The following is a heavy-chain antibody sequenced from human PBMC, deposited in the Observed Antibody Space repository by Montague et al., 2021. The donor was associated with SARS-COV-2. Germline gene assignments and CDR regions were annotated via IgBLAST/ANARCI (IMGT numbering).Heavy chain of an antibody. Sequence: CAISGDSVSSNSAAWNWIRQSPSRGLGWLGGTYYRSKWYNDYAVSVKSRITINPDTSKNQFSLQLNSVTPEDTAVYYCARDDPYCTNGVCYTGSWFDPWGQGTLVTVSS. CDR2: TYYRSKWYN. V-gene: IGHV6-1*01. J-gene: IGHJ5*02. CDR3: ARDDPYCTNGVCYTGSWFDP. D-gene: IGHD2-8*01. CDR1: GDSVSSNSAA.